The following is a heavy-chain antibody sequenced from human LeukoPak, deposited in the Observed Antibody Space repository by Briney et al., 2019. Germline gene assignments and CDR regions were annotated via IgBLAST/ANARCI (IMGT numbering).Heavy chain of an antibody. V-gene: IGHV4-34*01. CDR3: ARWQSAYYFDY. CDR2: INHSGST. D-gene: IGHD6-19*01. Sequence: PSETLSLTCAVYGGSFSGYYWSWIRQPPGKGLEWIGEINHSGSTNYNPSLKSRVTISVDTSKNQFSLKLSSVTAADTAVYYCARWQSAYYFDYWGQGTLVTVSS. J-gene: IGHJ4*02. CDR1: GGSFSGYY.